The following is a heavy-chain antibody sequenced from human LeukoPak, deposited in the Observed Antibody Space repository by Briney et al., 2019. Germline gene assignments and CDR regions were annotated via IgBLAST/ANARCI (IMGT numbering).Heavy chain of an antibody. V-gene: IGHV3-74*01. CDR2: INSDGSST. Sequence: PGGSLRLSCAASGFTVSNNYINWVRQAPGKGLEWVSRINSDGSSTSYADSVKGRFTISRDNAKNTVYLQMNSLRAEDTAGYYCATSRTFDDWGQGTQVTVSS. J-gene: IGHJ4*02. CDR1: GFTVSNNY. CDR3: ATSRTFDD. D-gene: IGHD2-8*01.